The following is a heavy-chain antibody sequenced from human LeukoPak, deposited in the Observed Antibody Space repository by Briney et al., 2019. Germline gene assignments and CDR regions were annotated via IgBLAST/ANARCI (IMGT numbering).Heavy chain of an antibody. J-gene: IGHJ3*02. CDR2: IKQDGSEK. Sequence: PGGSLRLSCAASGFTLSSYWMSWVRQAPGKGLEWVANIKQDGSEKYYVDSVKGRFTISRDNSESTLYLQMSSLRAEDTAVYYCARGLDSVTWGPFDIWGQGTVVTVSS. CDR1: GFTLSSYW. V-gene: IGHV3-7*05. CDR3: ARGLDSVTWGPFDI. D-gene: IGHD2-2*03.